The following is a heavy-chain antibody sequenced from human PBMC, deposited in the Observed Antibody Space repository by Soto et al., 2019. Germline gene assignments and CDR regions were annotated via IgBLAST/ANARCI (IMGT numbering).Heavy chain of an antibody. V-gene: IGHV4-31*03. Sequence: SETLSLTCTVSGGSISSGGYYWSWIRQHPGKGLEWIGYIYYSGSTYYNPSLKSRVTISEDTSKNQFSLKLSSVTAADTAVYYCARVFRSVTIFGVVIPIFDDWGQGTLVTVSS. J-gene: IGHJ4*02. CDR3: ARVFRSVTIFGVVIPIFDD. D-gene: IGHD3-3*01. CDR2: IYYSGST. CDR1: GGSISSGGYY.